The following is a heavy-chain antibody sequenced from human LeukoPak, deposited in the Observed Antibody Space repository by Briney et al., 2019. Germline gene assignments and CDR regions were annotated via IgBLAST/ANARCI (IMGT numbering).Heavy chain of an antibody. CDR1: GYTFTSYG. CDR3: ARGELLWFGEFTVYYYGMDV. D-gene: IGHD3-10*01. CDR2: ISAYNGNT. V-gene: IGHV1-18*04. Sequence: ASVKVSCKASGYTFTSYGISWVRQAPGQGLEWMGWISAYNGNTNYAQKLQGRVTMTTDTSTSTAYMELRSLRSDDTAVYYCARGELLWFGEFTVYYYGMDVWGKGTTVTVSS. J-gene: IGHJ6*04.